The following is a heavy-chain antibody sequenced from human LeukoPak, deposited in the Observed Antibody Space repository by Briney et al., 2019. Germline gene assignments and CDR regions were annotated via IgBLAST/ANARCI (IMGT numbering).Heavy chain of an antibody. V-gene: IGHV3-7*01. J-gene: IGHJ4*02. CDR1: GFTFSNSW. CDR3: ARDRVGVSAYDSLFDY. D-gene: IGHD5-12*01. Sequence: GGSLRLSCAASGFTFSNSWMSWVRQAPGKGLEWVANIKQDGSEKYYVDSVKGRFTISRDNAKNSLYLQMNSLRAEDTAVYYCARDRVGVSAYDSLFDYWGQGTLVTVSS. CDR2: IKQDGSEK.